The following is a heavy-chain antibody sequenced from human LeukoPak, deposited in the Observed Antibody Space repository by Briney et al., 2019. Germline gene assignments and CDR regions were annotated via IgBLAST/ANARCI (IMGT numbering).Heavy chain of an antibody. Sequence: SETLSLTCTVSGGSISISGYYWGWIRQPPGKGLEWIGSMYYSGNTYYNPSLKSRVTIVLDTSKNQFSLKLRSVTAADTAVYYCARARGPTWIKNFQGYYMDVWGKGTTVTVSS. CDR1: GGSISISGYY. CDR2: MYYSGNT. D-gene: IGHD5-12*01. V-gene: IGHV4-39*07. J-gene: IGHJ6*03. CDR3: ARARGPTWIKNFQGYYMDV.